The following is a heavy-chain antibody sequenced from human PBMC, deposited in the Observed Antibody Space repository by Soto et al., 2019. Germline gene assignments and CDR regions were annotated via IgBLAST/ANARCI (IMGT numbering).Heavy chain of an antibody. D-gene: IGHD6-13*01. J-gene: IGHJ4*02. CDR2: LSDSGDSI. CDR3: AKVSSSWYAGFFDL. CDR1: GFTFSSHA. V-gene: IGHV3-23*01. Sequence: EVQLLESGGGLVQPGRSLRLSCTASGFTFSSHAMTWVRQAPGKGLEWVSGLSDSGDSIYYADSVKGRFTIYRDNSMNTLYLQMNTLRVEDTAVYYCAKVSSSWYAGFFDLWGQGTLVTVSP.